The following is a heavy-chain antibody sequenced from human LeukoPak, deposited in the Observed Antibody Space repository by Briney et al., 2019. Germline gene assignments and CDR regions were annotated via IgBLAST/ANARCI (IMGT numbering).Heavy chain of an antibody. CDR2: INWNGGST. CDR3: ARDLDSSGYWAGVDY. V-gene: IGHV3-20*04. J-gene: IGHJ4*02. D-gene: IGHD3-22*01. CDR1: GFTFSSYA. Sequence: GGSLRLSCAASGFTFSSYAMSWVRHAPGKGLEWVSGINWNGGSTGYADSVKGRFTISRDNAKNSLYLQMNSLRAEDTALYYCARDLDSSGYWAGVDYWGQGTLVTVSS.